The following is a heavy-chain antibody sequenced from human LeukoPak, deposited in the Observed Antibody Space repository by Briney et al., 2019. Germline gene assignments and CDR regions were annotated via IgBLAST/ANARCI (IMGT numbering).Heavy chain of an antibody. CDR2: ISNNGGYT. V-gene: IGHV3-23*01. Sequence: GGSLRLSCAASGFTFSSSAMSWVRQAPGKRLEWVSAISNNGGYTYYADSVKGRFTISRDNSNNTLYLQMNSLRAEDTAVYYCARDWYGYNSGWTHFDYWGLGALVTVSS. CDR1: GFTFSSSA. J-gene: IGHJ4*02. CDR3: ARDWYGYNSGWTHFDY. D-gene: IGHD6-19*01.